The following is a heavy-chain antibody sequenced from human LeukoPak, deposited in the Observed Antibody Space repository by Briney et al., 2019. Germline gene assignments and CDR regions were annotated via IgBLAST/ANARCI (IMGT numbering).Heavy chain of an antibody. D-gene: IGHD3-3*01. V-gene: IGHV3-21*01. CDR1: GFDFNNYN. CDR3: AKGEWLADS. J-gene: IGHJ4*02. Sequence: GGSLRLSCAASGFDFNNYNMNWVRQAPGKGLEWVSSITSSGTYIYYADSVKGRFTISRDNSKNSLYLQINTLRPVDTAVYYCAKGEWLADSWGQGTLVTVSS. CDR2: ITSSGTYI.